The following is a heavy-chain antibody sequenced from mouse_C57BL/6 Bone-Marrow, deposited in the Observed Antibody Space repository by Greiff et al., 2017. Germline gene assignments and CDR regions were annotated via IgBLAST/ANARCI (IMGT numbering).Heavy chain of an antibody. D-gene: IGHD4-1*01. J-gene: IGHJ4*01. Sequence: VKLVESGAELARPGASVKLSCKASGYTFTSYGISWVKQRTGQGLEWIGEIYPRSGNTYYNEKFKGKATLTADKSSSTAYMELRSLTSEDSAVYFCARWGWDFMDYWGQGTSVTVSS. CDR2: IYPRSGNT. CDR1: GYTFTSYG. V-gene: IGHV1-81*01. CDR3: ARWGWDFMDY.